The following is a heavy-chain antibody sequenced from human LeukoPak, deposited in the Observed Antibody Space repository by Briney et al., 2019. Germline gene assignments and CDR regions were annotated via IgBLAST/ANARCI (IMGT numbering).Heavy chain of an antibody. V-gene: IGHV3-9*01. Sequence: GRSLRLSCAASGFTFYDYAMHWVRQAPGKGLEGVSGISWNSGSIGYADSVKGRFTISRDNAKNSLYLQMNSLRAEDTALYYCAKDLLPYSGYDPYFDYWGQGTLVTVSS. D-gene: IGHD5-12*01. CDR2: ISWNSGSI. CDR3: AKDLLPYSGYDPYFDY. CDR1: GFTFYDYA. J-gene: IGHJ4*02.